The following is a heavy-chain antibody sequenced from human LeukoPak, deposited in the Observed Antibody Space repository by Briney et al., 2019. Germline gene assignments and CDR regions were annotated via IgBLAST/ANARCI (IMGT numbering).Heavy chain of an antibody. Sequence: SETLSLTCTVSGGSISSYYWNWIRQPPGKGLEWIGYIYYSGTTNYNPSLKSRVTISVDTSKNQFSLKLSSVTAADTAVYYCARGPAYSGYDYDFDYWGQGTLVTVSS. V-gene: IGHV4-59*12. J-gene: IGHJ4*02. CDR2: IYYSGTT. CDR1: GGSISSYY. D-gene: IGHD5-12*01. CDR3: ARGPAYSGYDYDFDY.